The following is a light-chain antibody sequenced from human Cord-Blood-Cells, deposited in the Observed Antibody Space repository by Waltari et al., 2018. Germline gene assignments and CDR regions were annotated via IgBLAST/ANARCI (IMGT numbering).Light chain of an antibody. Sequence: QSVLTQPPSVSGAPGQRVTISCTGSSSNIGAGYDVPWYQQFPGTAPKLLIYGNNNRSSGVPDRFSGSKSGTSASLAITGLQAEDEADYYCQSYDSSLSGYVFGTGTKVTVL. CDR3: QSYDSSLSGYV. J-gene: IGLJ1*01. V-gene: IGLV1-40*01. CDR2: GNN. CDR1: SSNIGAGYD.